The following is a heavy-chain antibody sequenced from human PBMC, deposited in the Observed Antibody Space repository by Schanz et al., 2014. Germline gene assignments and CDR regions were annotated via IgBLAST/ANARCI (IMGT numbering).Heavy chain of an antibody. CDR3: AKGRGGTSSEGLDQYYGMDV. J-gene: IGHJ6*02. D-gene: IGHD6-6*01. V-gene: IGHV3-23*04. CDR1: GITFSDYA. Sequence: EVQLVESGGGLIQPGGSLRLSCAASGITFSDYAMSWVRQAPGKGLEWVSTIASGGSHTFYADSVTGRFTISRDNSKNMLYLQMNSLRGEDTAVYFCAKGRGGTSSEGLDQYYGMDVWGQGTTVTVSS. CDR2: IASGGSHT.